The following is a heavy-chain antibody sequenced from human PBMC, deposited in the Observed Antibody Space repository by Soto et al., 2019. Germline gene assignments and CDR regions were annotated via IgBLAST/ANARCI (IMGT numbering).Heavy chain of an antibody. D-gene: IGHD6-6*01. CDR3: AKGSEFSNSYTLDFDF. Sequence: TGGSLRLSCAASGFTFSSYAMSWVRQAPGRGLEWVSIISGNGGSTYYAASVKGRFTISRDNTKNTLYLQMDSLTAEDTAVYYCAKGSEFSNSYTLDFDFSGQGAMVTVYS. V-gene: IGHV3-23*01. CDR2: ISGNGGST. J-gene: IGHJ4*02. CDR1: GFTFSSYA.